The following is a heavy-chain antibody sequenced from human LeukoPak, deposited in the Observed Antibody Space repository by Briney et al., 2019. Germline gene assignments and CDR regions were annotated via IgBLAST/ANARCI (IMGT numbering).Heavy chain of an antibody. D-gene: IGHD3-3*02. J-gene: IGHJ4*02. V-gene: IGHV3-21*01. CDR2: ISSSSSYI. CDR3: ARDKSQSLAFYFFDY. Sequence: PGGSLRLSCAASGFTFSSYSMNWVRQAPGKGLEWVSSISSSSSYIYYADSVKGRFTISRDNAKNSLYLQMNSLRAVDTAVYYCARDKSQSLAFYFFDYWGQGTLVTVSS. CDR1: GFTFSSYS.